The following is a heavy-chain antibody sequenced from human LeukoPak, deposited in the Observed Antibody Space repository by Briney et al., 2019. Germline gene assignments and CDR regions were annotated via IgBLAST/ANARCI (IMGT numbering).Heavy chain of an antibody. CDR1: GGTFSSYA. V-gene: IGHV1-69*04. Sequence: ASVKVSCKASGGTFSSYAISWVRQAPGQGLEWMGRIIPILGIANYAQKFQGRVTITADKSTSTAYMELSSLRSEDTAVYYCARSMVRGVSWFDPWGQGTLVTVSS. D-gene: IGHD3-10*01. J-gene: IGHJ5*02. CDR3: ARSMVRGVSWFDP. CDR2: IIPILGIA.